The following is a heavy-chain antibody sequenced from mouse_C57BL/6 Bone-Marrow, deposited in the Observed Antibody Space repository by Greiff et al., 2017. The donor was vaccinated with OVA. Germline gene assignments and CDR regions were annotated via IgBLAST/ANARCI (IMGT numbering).Heavy chain of an antibody. D-gene: IGHD1-1*01. Sequence: QVQLKESGPELVKPGASVKISCKASGYTFTDYYINWVKQRPGQGLEWIGWIFPGSGSTYYNEKFKGKATLTVDKSSSTAYMLLSSLTSEDSAVYFCARSYYGSSYVPYWYFDVWGTGTTVTVSS. CDR2: IFPGSGST. CDR3: ARSYYGSSYVPYWYFDV. V-gene: IGHV1-75*01. J-gene: IGHJ1*03. CDR1: GYTFTDYY.